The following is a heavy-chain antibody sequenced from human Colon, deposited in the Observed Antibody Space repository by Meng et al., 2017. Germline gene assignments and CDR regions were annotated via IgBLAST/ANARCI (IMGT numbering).Heavy chain of an antibody. CDR1: GATVSSGNHY. D-gene: IGHD1-26*01. V-gene: IGHV4-61*01. CDR3: AGGPWEFDY. Sequence: QRLLQAAGTGLLSPSATLSPTWPVSGATVSSGNHYWSWIRQPTGKGLEYIAYVDYSASNHYNPSLQSRVTMSVDTSKKQLSLKLSSVTAADTDVYYCAGGPWEFDYWGQGTLVTVSS. CDR2: VDYSASN. J-gene: IGHJ4*02.